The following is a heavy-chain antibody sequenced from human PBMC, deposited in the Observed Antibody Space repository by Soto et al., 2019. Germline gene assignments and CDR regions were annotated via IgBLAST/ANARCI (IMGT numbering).Heavy chain of an antibody. Sequence: QITLKESGPTLMKPTQTLTLTCTFSGFSLRTRGVGVGWIRQPPGKALEWLALIYWDDDKRYSPSLKSRLTITKDTYKNQVVLTMTHMNPVDTATYYCAHSVWEEPFDYWGQGTLVTVSS. J-gene: IGHJ4*02. CDR2: IYWDDDK. V-gene: IGHV2-5*02. CDR1: GFSLRTRGVG. D-gene: IGHD3-16*01. CDR3: AHSVWEEPFDY.